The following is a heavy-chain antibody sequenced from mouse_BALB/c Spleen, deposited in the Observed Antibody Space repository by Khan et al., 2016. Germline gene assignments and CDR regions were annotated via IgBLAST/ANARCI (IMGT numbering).Heavy chain of an antibody. CDR2: INSDGSAI. V-gene: IGHV11-2*02. J-gene: IGHJ1*01. Sequence: QLLETGGGLVQPGGSRGLSCEGSGFTFSGFWMSWVRQTPGKTLEWIGDINSDGSAINYAPSIKDRFTIFRDNDKSTLYLQMSNVRSEDTATYFCIRYDGYYWYFDVWGAGTTFTVSS. CDR3: IRYDGYYWYFDV. CDR1: GFTFSGFW. D-gene: IGHD2-3*01.